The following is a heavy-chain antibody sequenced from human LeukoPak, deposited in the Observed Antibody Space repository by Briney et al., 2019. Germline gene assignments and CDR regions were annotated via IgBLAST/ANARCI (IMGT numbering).Heavy chain of an antibody. Sequence: SQTLSLTCTVSGGSISSGSYYWSWIRQPAGKGLEWIGRIYTSGSTNYNPSLKSRVTISVDTSKNQFSLKLSSVTAADTAVYYCAREGRVFWSGYYPDYYYYYMDVWGKGTTVSVSS. J-gene: IGHJ6*03. CDR3: AREGRVFWSGYYPDYYYYYMDV. D-gene: IGHD3-3*01. CDR2: IYTSGST. V-gene: IGHV4-61*02. CDR1: GGSISSGSYY.